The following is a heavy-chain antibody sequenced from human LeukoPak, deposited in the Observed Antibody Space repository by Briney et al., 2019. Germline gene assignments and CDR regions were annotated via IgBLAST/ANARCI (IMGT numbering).Heavy chain of an antibody. J-gene: IGHJ4*02. Sequence: GGSLRLSCAVAGFTFSTYAMSWVRQSPGKGPEWVSGISGSGGTTYYADSVKGRFTISRDNSKNTLYLQMNSLRAEDTAVYYCAKRAASGTYFDHWGQGTLVTVSS. CDR2: ISGSGGTT. CDR3: AKRAASGTYFDH. D-gene: IGHD1-1*01. CDR1: GFTFSTYA. V-gene: IGHV3-23*01.